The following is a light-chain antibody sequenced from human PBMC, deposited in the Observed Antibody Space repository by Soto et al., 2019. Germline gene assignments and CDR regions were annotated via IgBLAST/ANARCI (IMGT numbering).Light chain of an antibody. V-gene: IGLV2-8*01. CDR2: EVS. Sequence: QSVLTQPPSASGSPGQSVTISCTGTSSDVGGYNYASWYQQHPGKAPKLMIYEVSKRPSGVPDRFSGSKSGNTASLTVSGLQPEDEADYYCSSYAGSNKSVFGTGTKVTV. CDR1: SSDVGGYNY. CDR3: SSYAGSNKSV. J-gene: IGLJ1*01.